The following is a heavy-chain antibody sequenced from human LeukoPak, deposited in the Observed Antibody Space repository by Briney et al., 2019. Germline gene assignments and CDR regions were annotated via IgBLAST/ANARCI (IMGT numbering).Heavy chain of an antibody. CDR2: IIPIFGTA. J-gene: IGHJ6*03. V-gene: IGHV1-69*05. D-gene: IGHD3-10*01. CDR3: ARCEGHLGGSGDYYYMDV. Sequence: AASVKVSCKASGGTFSSYAISWVRQAPGQGLEWMGGIIPIFGTANYAQKFQGRVTITTDESTSTAYMELSSLRSEDTAVYYCARCEGHLGGSGDYYYMDVWGKGTTVTVSS. CDR1: GGTFSSYA.